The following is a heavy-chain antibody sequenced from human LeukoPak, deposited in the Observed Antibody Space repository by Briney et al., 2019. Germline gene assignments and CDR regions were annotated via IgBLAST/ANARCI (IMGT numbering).Heavy chain of an antibody. V-gene: IGHV1-2*04. D-gene: IGHD5-24*01. CDR3: ARGGTQFVKMADNP. Sequence: ASVKVSGKASGYTFTGYYMHWVRQAPGQGLEWMGWINPNSGGTNYAQKFQGWVTMTRDTSISTAYMELSRLRSDDTAVYYCARGGTQFVKMADNPWGQGTLVTVSS. CDR2: INPNSGGT. J-gene: IGHJ5*02. CDR1: GYTFTGYY.